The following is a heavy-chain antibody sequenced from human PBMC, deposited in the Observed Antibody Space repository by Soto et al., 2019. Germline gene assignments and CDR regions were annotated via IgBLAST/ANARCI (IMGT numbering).Heavy chain of an antibody. J-gene: IGHJ3*02. CDR3: AKDLPDDYGDYAGLGGAFDI. D-gene: IGHD4-17*01. CDR1: GFTFDDYA. CDR2: ISWNSGSI. V-gene: IGHV3-9*01. Sequence: EVQLVESGGGLVQPGRSLSLSCAASGFTFDDYAMHWVRQAPGKGLEWVSGISWNSGSIGYADSVKGRFTISRDNAKNSLYLQMNSLRAEDTALYYCAKDLPDDYGDYAGLGGAFDIWGQGTMVTVSS.